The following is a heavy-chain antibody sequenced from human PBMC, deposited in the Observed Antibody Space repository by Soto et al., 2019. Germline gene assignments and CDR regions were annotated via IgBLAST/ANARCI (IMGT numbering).Heavy chain of an antibody. V-gene: IGHV3-74*01. CDR1: GFTFSDYW. J-gene: IGHJ4*02. D-gene: IGHD3-16*01. CDR2: INNDGSST. CDR3: ATLSHTRHLDY. Sequence: PGGSLRLSCAASGFTFSDYWMHWVRQAPGKGLVWVSHINNDGSSTTYADSVKGRFTISRDNAKNTVYLQMNNLRAEDTAVYYCATLSHTRHLDYRGPGALVTVSS.